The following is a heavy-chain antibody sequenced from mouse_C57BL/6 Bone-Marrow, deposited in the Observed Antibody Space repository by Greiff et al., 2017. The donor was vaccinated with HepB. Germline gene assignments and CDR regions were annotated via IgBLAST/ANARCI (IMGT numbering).Heavy chain of an antibody. V-gene: IGHV1-53*01. CDR3: AKMSNCYWYFVV. Sequence: QVQLQQSGTELVKPGASVKLSCKASGYTFTSYWMHWVKQRPGQGLEWIGNINPSNGGTNYNEKFKSKATLTVDKSSSTAYMQLSSLTSEDSAVYYCAKMSNCYWYFVVWGTGTTVTVSS. D-gene: IGHD2-5*01. J-gene: IGHJ1*03. CDR1: GYTFTSYW. CDR2: INPSNGGT.